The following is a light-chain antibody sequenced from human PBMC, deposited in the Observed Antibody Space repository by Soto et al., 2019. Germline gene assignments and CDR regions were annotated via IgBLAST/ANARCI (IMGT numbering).Light chain of an antibody. CDR1: DSNIGRNY. Sequence: QSVLTQPPSASGTPGQRVTISCSGSDSNIGRNYVYWYQQLPGTAPKLLIHTNNQRPSGIPDRFSGSKSGASASLAISGLRYEDEADYYCSSWDDSLSGRVFGGGTQLTVL. J-gene: IGLJ3*02. CDR3: SSWDDSLSGRV. CDR2: TNN. V-gene: IGLV1-47*01.